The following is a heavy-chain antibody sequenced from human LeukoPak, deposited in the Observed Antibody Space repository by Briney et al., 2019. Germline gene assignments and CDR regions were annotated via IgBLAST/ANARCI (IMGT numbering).Heavy chain of an antibody. D-gene: IGHD4-17*01. CDR1: GFTLSNYE. CDR2: ITKGGATV. V-gene: IGHV3-48*03. J-gene: IGHJ4*02. Sequence: PGGSLRLSCAPSGFTLSNYEMNWVRLTPGKGLEWISYITKGGATVLYAESVKGRFTISRDNANSSLYLQMNSLRAEDTAVYFCARLSVTITRRFELWGQGTLVTVSS. CDR3: ARLSVTITRRFEL.